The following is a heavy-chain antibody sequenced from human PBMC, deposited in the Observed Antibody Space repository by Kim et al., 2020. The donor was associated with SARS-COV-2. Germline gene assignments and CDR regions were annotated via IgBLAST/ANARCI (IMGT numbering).Heavy chain of an antibody. D-gene: IGHD2-2*01. V-gene: IGHV3-30*18. CDR1: GFTFSSYG. CDR2: ISYDGSNK. Sequence: GGSLRLSCAASGFTFSSYGMHWVRQAPGKGLEWVAVISYDGSNKYYADSVKGRFTISRDNSKNTLYLQMNSLRAEDTAVYYCAKELGYCSSTSCYVRYYGMDVWGQGTTVTVSS. J-gene: IGHJ6*02. CDR3: AKELGYCSSTSCYVRYYGMDV.